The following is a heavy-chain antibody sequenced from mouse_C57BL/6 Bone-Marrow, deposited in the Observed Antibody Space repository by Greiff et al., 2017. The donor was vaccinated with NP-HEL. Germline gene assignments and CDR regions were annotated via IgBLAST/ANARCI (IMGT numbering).Heavy chain of an antibody. J-gene: IGHJ2*01. D-gene: IGHD1-1*01. Sequence: EVKLMESGGGLVQPGGSLSLSCAASGFTFTDYYMSWVRQPPGKALEWLGFIRNKANGYTTEYSASVKGRFTISRDNSQSILYLQMNALRAEDSATYYCARIYYYGTPYYFDYWGQGTTLTVSS. CDR2: IRNKANGYTT. CDR3: ARIYYYGTPYYFDY. V-gene: IGHV7-3*01. CDR1: GFTFTDYY.